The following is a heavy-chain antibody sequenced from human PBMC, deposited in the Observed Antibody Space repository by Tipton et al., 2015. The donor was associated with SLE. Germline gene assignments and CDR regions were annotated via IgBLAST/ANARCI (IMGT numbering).Heavy chain of an antibody. Sequence: SLRLSCAASGFTFSSYAMSWVRQAPGKGLEWVSAISGSGGSTYYADSVKGRFTISRDNSKNSLYLQMNSLRAEDTAVYYCARCNSSSSGWDFDYWGQGTLVTVSS. V-gene: IGHV3-23*01. CDR3: ARCNSSSSGWDFDY. D-gene: IGHD6-6*01. CDR1: GFTFSSYA. CDR2: ISGSGGST. J-gene: IGHJ4*02.